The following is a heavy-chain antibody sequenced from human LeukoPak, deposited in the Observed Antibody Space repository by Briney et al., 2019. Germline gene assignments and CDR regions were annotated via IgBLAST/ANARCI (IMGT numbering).Heavy chain of an antibody. Sequence: GGSLRLSCAASGFTFSSYGMHWVRQAPGKGLEWVAVISYDGSNKYYADSVKGRFTISRDNSKNSLYLQMNSLRAEDTAVYYCARDRGGDIVVVPALDYYYGMDVWGQGTTVTVSS. CDR1: GFTFSSYG. J-gene: IGHJ6*02. CDR3: ARDRGGDIVVVPALDYYYGMDV. V-gene: IGHV3-30*03. CDR2: ISYDGSNK. D-gene: IGHD2-2*01.